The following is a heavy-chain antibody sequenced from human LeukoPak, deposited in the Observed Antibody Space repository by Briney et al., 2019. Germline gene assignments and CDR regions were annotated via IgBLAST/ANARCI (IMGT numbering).Heavy chain of an antibody. V-gene: IGHV4-4*07. CDR2: IYTSGST. Sequence: SETLSLTCTVSGGSISSYYWSWIRQPAGKGLEWIGRIYTSGSTNYNPSLKSRVTMSVDTSKNQFSLKLSSVTAADTAVYYCARERATYYYDSSGYPSNFDYWGQGTLVTVSS. D-gene: IGHD3-22*01. CDR3: ARERATYYYDSSGYPSNFDY. CDR1: GGSISSYY. J-gene: IGHJ4*02.